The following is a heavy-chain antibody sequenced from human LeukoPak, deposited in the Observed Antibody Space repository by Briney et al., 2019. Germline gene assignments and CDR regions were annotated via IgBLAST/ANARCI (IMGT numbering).Heavy chain of an antibody. D-gene: IGHD2-2*02. CDR3: ADIPIS. Sequence: GGSLRLSCAASGFTFGRYGMHWVRQPPGQGLEWVAFIWYDGSHKDYADSVKGRFTISGDNSKNTLFLQMNSLRAEDTAVYYCADIPISWGQGTLVTVSS. V-gene: IGHV3-30*02. J-gene: IGHJ4*02. CDR1: GFTFGRYG. CDR2: IWYDGSHK.